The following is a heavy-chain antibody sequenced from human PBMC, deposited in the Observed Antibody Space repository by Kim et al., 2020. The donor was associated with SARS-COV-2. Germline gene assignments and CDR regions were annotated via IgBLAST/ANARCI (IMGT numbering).Heavy chain of an antibody. V-gene: IGHV4-39*01. J-gene: IGHJ4*01. CDR3: ARLWGRGGTPGIDY. CDR1: GGSSSSSEYY. CDR2: IYYAGNI. Sequence: SETLSLTCTVSGGSSSSSEYYWGWLRQHPEMGLEWIGSIYYAGNIYENPSLKSRVSISVDTTKNQFSLKLSSVTAAHTAMDECARLWGRGGTPGIDYRG. D-gene: IGHD7-27*01.